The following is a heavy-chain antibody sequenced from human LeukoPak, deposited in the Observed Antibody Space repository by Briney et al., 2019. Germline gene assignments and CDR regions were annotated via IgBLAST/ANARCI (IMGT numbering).Heavy chain of an antibody. CDR3: ARGSFIRGTADDS. J-gene: IGHJ4*02. CDR1: GYTFTGYY. Sequence: ASVKVSCKASGYTFTGYYMHWVRQAPGQGLECMGWINPNSGGTNYAQKFQGRVTMTRDTSISTACMELSRLRSEDTAVYYCARGSFIRGTADDSWGQGTLVTVSS. V-gene: IGHV1-2*02. CDR2: INPNSGGT. D-gene: IGHD3-10*01.